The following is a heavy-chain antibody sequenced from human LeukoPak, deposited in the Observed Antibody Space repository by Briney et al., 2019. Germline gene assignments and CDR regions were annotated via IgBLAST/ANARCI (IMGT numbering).Heavy chain of an antibody. CDR1: GYTFTTYY. CDR2: LNPSSGST. D-gene: IGHD3-22*01. V-gene: IGHV1-46*01. Sequence: ASVKVSCKASGYTFTTYYMHWVRQAPGQGLEWMGILNPSSGSTSYAQRFQGRVTMTRDTSTSTFYMELRSLKSEDTAVYYCARDGEYYDSSGSYFDYWGQGTAVAVSS. CDR3: ARDGEYYDSSGSYFDY. J-gene: IGHJ4*02.